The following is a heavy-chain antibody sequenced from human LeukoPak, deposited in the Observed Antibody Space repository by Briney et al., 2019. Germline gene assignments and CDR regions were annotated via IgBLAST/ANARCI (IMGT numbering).Heavy chain of an antibody. V-gene: IGHV3-21*01. CDR1: GFTFSSYS. D-gene: IGHD6-19*01. CDR2: ISSSSSYI. CDR3: ARFPGIAVAGTVLFFDY. Sequence: GGSLRLSCAASGFTFSSYSMNWVRQAPGKGLEWVSPISSSSSYIYYADSAKGRFTISRDNAKNSLYLQMNSLRAEDTAVYYCARFPGIAVAGTVLFFDYWGQGTLVTVSS. J-gene: IGHJ4*02.